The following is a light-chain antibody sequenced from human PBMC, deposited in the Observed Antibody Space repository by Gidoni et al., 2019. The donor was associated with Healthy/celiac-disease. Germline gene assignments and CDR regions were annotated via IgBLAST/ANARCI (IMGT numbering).Light chain of an antibody. J-gene: IGKJ1*01. CDR1: HSLLHSNGYNF. CDR3: MQALQTPWT. Sequence: DIVMTQSPLSLPVTPGEQASSSCRSSHSLLHSNGYNFLDWYLQKPGQSQQLLIYLVSNRASGGPDRFSGSGSGRDFTLKVSRVEAEDVGVYFCMQALQTPWTFGQGTKVEIK. V-gene: IGKV2-28*01. CDR2: LVS.